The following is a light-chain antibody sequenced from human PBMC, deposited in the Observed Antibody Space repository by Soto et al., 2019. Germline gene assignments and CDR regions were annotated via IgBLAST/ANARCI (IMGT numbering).Light chain of an antibody. J-gene: IGLJ1*01. CDR3: CSFTTSSTLV. CDR1: SSDVGTYSH. V-gene: IGLV2-14*01. CDR2: EVS. Sequence: QSVLTQAPSASGTPGQSITMSCTGTSSDVGTYSHVSWYQQHPGKAPQLIIYEVSNRPSGLSNRFSASKSGNTASLTISGLQAEDEADYYCCSFTTSSTLVFGTGTKVTVL.